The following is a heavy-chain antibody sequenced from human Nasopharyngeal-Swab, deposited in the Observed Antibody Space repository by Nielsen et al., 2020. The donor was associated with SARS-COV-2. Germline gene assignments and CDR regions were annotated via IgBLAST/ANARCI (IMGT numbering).Heavy chain of an antibody. D-gene: IGHD4-17*01. V-gene: IGHV3-11*01. Sequence: WIRQPPGKGLEWVSYISSSGSTIYYADSVKGRFTISRDNSKNTLYLQMNSLRAEDTAVYYCARVRSHYDYGDYYFDYWGQGTLVTVSS. CDR3: ARVRSHYDYGDYYFDY. CDR2: ISSSGSTI. J-gene: IGHJ4*02.